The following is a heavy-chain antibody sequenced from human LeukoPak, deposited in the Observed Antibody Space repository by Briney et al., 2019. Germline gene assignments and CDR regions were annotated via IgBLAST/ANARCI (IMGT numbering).Heavy chain of an antibody. D-gene: IGHD2-15*01. J-gene: IGHJ4*02. V-gene: IGHV3-7*01. CDR3: ARAPRRCSGGSCYSSTFDY. Sequence: GGSLRLSCAASGFTFSSYGMHWVRQAPGKGLEWVANIKQDGSEKYYVDSVKGRFTISRDNAKNSLYLQMNSLRTEGTAVYYCARAPRRCSGGSCYSSTFDYWGQGTLVTVSS. CDR2: IKQDGSEK. CDR1: GFTFSSYG.